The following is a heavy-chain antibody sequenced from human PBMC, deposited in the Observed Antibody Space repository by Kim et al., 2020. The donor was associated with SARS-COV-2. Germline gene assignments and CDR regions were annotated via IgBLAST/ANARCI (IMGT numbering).Heavy chain of an antibody. D-gene: IGHD5-12*01. V-gene: IGHV3-23*01. Sequence: ESVKSRFTRSRDNSKNKLYLQMNSLRAEETAVYYCAKDYRSGYSGYDIGDWGQGDLVTVSS. CDR3: AKDYRSGYSGYDIGD. J-gene: IGHJ4*02.